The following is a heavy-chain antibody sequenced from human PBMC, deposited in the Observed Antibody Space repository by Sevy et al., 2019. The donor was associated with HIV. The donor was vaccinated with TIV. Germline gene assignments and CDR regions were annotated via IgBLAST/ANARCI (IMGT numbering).Heavy chain of an antibody. CDR1: GGSFSGYY. CDR3: ARAPPVVVVPGAPSWFDS. CDR2: INHSGST. J-gene: IGHJ5*01. V-gene: IGHV4-34*01. D-gene: IGHD2-2*01. Sequence: SETLSLTCAVYGGSFSGYYWNWIRQTPGKGLEWIGEINHSGSTNYNPSLKSRVTISVDTSKNQFSLRLKSVTAADTAVYYCARAPPVVVVPGAPSWFDSWGQGTLVTVSS.